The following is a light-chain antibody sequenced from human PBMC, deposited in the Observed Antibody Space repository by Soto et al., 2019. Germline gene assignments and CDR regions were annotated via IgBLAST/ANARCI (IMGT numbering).Light chain of an antibody. Sequence: QSVLTQPPSASGTPGQRVTISCSGSSSNIGSNYVYWYHQLPGTAPKLLIYRNNQRPSGVPDRFSGSKSGTSASLAISGLRSEDEADYYCAAWDDSLSGLVVFGGGTKLTVL. CDR3: AAWDDSLSGLVV. CDR1: SSNIGSNY. J-gene: IGLJ2*01. CDR2: RNN. V-gene: IGLV1-47*01.